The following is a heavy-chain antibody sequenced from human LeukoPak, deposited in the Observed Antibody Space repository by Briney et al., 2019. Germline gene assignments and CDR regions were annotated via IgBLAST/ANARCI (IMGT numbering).Heavy chain of an antibody. CDR2: ISSSSSTI. V-gene: IGHV3-48*04. J-gene: IGHJ4*02. D-gene: IGHD6-13*01. CDR3: ARSSSWLRDSFDY. Sequence: GGALRLSCAASGFTFSSYSMNWVRQAPGKGLEWVSYISSSSSTIYYADSVKGRFTISRDNAKNSLYLQMNSLRAEDTAVYYCARSSSWLRDSFDYWGQGTLVTVSS. CDR1: GFTFSSYS.